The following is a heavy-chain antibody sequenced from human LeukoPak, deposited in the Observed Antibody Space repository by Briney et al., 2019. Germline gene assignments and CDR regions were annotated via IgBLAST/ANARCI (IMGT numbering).Heavy chain of an antibody. CDR3: ARDSGMVRGTVDY. D-gene: IGHD3-10*01. CDR2: MDPSGGST. J-gene: IGHJ4*02. CDR1: GYTLTSYY. V-gene: IGHV1-46*01. Sequence: VASVKVSCKSSGYTLTSYYMYWGRQAPGQGLEWMGIMDPSGGSTSYAQKFQSRVTITREASTSTVYMELSSLRSDDTAVYYCARDSGMVRGTVDYWGQGTLVTVSS.